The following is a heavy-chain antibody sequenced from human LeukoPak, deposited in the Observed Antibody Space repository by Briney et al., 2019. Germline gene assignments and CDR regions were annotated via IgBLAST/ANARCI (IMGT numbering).Heavy chain of an antibody. D-gene: IGHD3-22*01. CDR2: ISYDGSNK. CDR3: ARDAENYYYDSSGKLDY. Sequence: GGSLRLSCAASGLTFSSYAMHWVRQAPGKGLEWVAVISYDGSNKYYADSVKGRFTISRDNSKNTLYLQMNSLRAEDTAVYYCARDAENYYYDSSGKLDYWGQGTLVTVSS. V-gene: IGHV3-30*04. CDR1: GLTFSSYA. J-gene: IGHJ4*02.